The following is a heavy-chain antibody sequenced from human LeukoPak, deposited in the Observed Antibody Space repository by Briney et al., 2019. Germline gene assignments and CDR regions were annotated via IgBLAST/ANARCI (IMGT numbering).Heavy chain of an antibody. CDR3: ASSNANRYCSGGSCLDY. V-gene: IGHV1-69*05. D-gene: IGHD2-15*01. J-gene: IGHJ4*02. CDR2: IIPIFGTA. CDR1: GGTFSSYA. Sequence: SVKVSCKASGGTFSSYAISWVRQAPGQGLEWMGRIIPIFGTANYAQKFQGRVTITTDESTSTAYMELSSLRSEDTAVYYCASSNANRYCSGGSCLDYWGQGTLVTVSS.